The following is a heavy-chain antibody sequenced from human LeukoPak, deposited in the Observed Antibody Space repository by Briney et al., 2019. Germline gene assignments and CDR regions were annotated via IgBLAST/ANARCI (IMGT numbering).Heavy chain of an antibody. CDR3: AKSRSPAYYDFWSGYYTFDY. CDR1: GFTFSSYG. CDR2: IRYDGSNK. D-gene: IGHD3-3*01. J-gene: IGHJ4*02. Sequence: GGSLRLSCAASGFTFSSYGMHWVRQAPGKGLEWVAFIRYDGSNKYYADSVKGRFTISRDNSKNTLYLQMNSLRAEDTAVYYCAKSRSPAYYDFWSGYYTFDYWGQGTLVTVSS. V-gene: IGHV3-30*02.